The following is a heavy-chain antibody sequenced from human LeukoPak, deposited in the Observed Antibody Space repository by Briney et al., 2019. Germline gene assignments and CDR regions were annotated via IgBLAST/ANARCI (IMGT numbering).Heavy chain of an antibody. CDR3: ARDGIAAAGFDY. J-gene: IGHJ4*02. Sequence: GGSLRLSCAASGFTFRSYAMSWVRQAPGKGLEWVSSISSSSSYIYYADSVKGRFTISRDNAKNSLYLQMNSLRAEDTAVYYCARDGIAAAGFDYWGQGTLVTVSS. CDR2: ISSSSSYI. CDR1: GFTFRSYA. V-gene: IGHV3-21*01. D-gene: IGHD6-13*01.